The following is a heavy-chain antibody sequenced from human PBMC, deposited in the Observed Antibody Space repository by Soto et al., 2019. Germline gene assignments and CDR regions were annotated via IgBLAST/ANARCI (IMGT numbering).Heavy chain of an antibody. CDR1: GFTFSSYA. J-gene: IGHJ3*02. CDR3: AAGGFGAFDI. Sequence: QVQLVESGGGVVQPGRSLRLSCAASGFTFSSYARHWVRQAPGKGLEWGAVISYDGSNKYYADSVKGRFTISRDNSKNTMYMQMDRLRDEDAGVYYCAAGGFGAFDIWGQGTMVTVS. V-gene: IGHV3-30-3*01. CDR2: ISYDGSNK. D-gene: IGHD3-10*01.